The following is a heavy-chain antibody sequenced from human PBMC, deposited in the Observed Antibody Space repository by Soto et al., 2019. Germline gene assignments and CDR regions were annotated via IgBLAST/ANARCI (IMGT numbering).Heavy chain of an antibody. J-gene: IGHJ5*02. CDR1: VYSISSCYY. CDR3: ARVGPWVPYYYDSSPYTFENWFDP. V-gene: IGHV4-38-2*01. D-gene: IGHD3-22*01. CDR2: ISHGGST. Sequence: SETLSLTCAVSVYSISSCYYWGWLRQPPGKGLELIGSISHGGSTYYNPSLNSRVTLSIDMTNNHVSLILNSVTAADTAVYYCARVGPWVPYYYDSSPYTFENWFDPWGQGTLVTDSS.